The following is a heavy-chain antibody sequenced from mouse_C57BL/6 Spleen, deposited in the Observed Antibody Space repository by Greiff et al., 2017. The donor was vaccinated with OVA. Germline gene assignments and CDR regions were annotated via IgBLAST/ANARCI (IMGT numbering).Heavy chain of an antibody. Sequence: QVQLQQSGAELVKPGASVKLSCKASGYTFTSYWMQWVKQRPGQGLEWIGEIDPSDSYTNYNQKFKGKATLTVDTSSSTAYMQLSSLTSEDSAVYYCARSGYYGSRYYFDYWGQGTTLTVSS. CDR3: ARSGYYGSRYYFDY. V-gene: IGHV1-50*01. CDR1: GYTFTSYW. CDR2: IDPSDSYT. D-gene: IGHD1-1*01. J-gene: IGHJ2*01.